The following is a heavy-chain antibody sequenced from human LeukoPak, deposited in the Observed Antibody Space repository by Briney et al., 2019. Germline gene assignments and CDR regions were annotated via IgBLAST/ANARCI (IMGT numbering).Heavy chain of an antibody. CDR1: GFTFRIYS. J-gene: IGHJ4*02. Sequence: GGSLRLSCAASGFTFRIYSMSWVRQAPGKGLEWVSYISSSSSTISYADSVKGRFTISRDNAENSLYLQMNSLRAEDTAVYYCARAGDFSFKDWGQGTLVTVSS. CDR3: ARAGDFSFKD. D-gene: IGHD3-3*01. V-gene: IGHV3-48*01. CDR2: ISSSSSTI.